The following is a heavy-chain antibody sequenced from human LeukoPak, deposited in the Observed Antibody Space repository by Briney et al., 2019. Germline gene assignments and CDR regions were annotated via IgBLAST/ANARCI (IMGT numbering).Heavy chain of an antibody. CDR3: ARSTPISYYYYGMDV. V-gene: IGHV1-8*01. CDR2: MNPNSGNT. Sequence: ASVKVSCKASGYTFTSYDINWVRQAPGQGLEWMGWMNPNSGNTGYAQKFQGRVTMTRNTSISTAYMELSSLRSEDTAVYYCARSTPISYYYYGMDVWGQGTTVTVSS. D-gene: IGHD3-3*01. J-gene: IGHJ6*02. CDR1: GYTFTSYD.